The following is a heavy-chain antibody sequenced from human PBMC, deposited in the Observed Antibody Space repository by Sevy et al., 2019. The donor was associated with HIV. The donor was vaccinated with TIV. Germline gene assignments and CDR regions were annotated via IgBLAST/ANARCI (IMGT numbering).Heavy chain of an antibody. J-gene: IGHJ2*01. CDR2: IRNRPNNYAT. CDR3: ARGRVGYYVTLDL. Sequence: GGSLRLSCAASGVTFSDSPIHWVRQASGKGLEWVGRIRNRPNNYATAYGASVKGRFSISRDDSENTAYLQMNSLKTEDTAVYYCARGRVGYYVTLDLWGRSTLVTVSS. V-gene: IGHV3-73*01. CDR1: GVTFSDSP. D-gene: IGHD3-10*02.